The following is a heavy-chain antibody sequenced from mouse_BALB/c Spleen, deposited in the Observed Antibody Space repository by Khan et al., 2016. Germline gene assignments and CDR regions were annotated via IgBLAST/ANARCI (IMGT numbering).Heavy chain of an antibody. Sequence: EVQLVESGPSLVKLSQTLSLTCSVTGDSITSGYWNWIRKFPGNKLEYMGYISHSGSTYYNPSLKSRISITRDTSKNQFYLQLNSVTTEDTATYXGGRCEGSTYVGGLDYWGQGTSVTVSS. D-gene: IGHD1-1*01. CDR3: GRCEGSTYVGGLDY. CDR1: GDSITSGY. CDR2: ISHSGST. V-gene: IGHV3-8*02. J-gene: IGHJ4*01.